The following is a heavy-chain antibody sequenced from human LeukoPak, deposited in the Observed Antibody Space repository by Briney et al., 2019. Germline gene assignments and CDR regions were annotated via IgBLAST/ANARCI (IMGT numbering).Heavy chain of an antibody. CDR3: AKDRGHSGSLGMDV. CDR2: ISYDGSNK. J-gene: IGHJ6*02. Sequence: GGSLRLSCAASGFTFSSYGMHWVRQAPGKGLEWVAVISYDGSNKYYADSVKGRFTISRDNSKNSLYLQMNSLRAEDTALYYCAKDRGHSGSLGMDVWGQGTTVTVSS. V-gene: IGHV3-30*18. CDR1: GFTFSSYG. D-gene: IGHD1-26*01.